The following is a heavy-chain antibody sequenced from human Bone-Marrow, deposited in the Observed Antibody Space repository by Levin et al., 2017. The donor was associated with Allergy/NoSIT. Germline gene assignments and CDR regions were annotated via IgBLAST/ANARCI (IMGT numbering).Heavy chain of an antibody. J-gene: IGHJ6*02. CDR1: GGSFSDYS. V-gene: IGHV4-34*01. CDR2: ISHSGST. Sequence: SETLSLTCAVYGGSFSDYSWSWIRQPPGKGLEWIGDISHSGSTNYNPSLKGRVTISIDTSKNQFSLELSSVTAADTAVYYCSRIRVILTGYYRGSQASYYYGMDVWGQGTTVTVSS. CDR3: SRIRVILTGYYRGSQASYYYGMDV. D-gene: IGHD3-9*01.